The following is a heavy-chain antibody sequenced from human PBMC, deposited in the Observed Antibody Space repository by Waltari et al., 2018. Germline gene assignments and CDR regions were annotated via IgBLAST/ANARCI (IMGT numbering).Heavy chain of an antibody. J-gene: IGHJ6*02. V-gene: IGHV4-34*01. CDR3: ARGLGTTVTTFYYYGMDV. CDR1: GGSFSGYY. CDR2: INHSGST. Sequence: QVQLQQWGAGLLKPSETLSLTCAVYGGSFSGYYWSWIRQPPGKGLEGMGEINHSGSTNYNPSLKSRVTISVDTSKNQFSLKLSSVTAADTAVYYCARGLGTTVTTFYYYGMDVWGQGTTVTVSS. D-gene: IGHD4-17*01.